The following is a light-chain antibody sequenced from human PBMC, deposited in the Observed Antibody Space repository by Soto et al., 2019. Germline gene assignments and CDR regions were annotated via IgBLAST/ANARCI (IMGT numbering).Light chain of an antibody. Sequence: QSALTQPASVSGSPGQSITISCSGTGSDVGNYNLVSWYQQYPGKAPNLMIYEGSKRPSGVSDRFSGSKSGNTASLTISGLQAEDEADYYCCSFARGSSWVFGGGTKLTVL. J-gene: IGLJ3*02. CDR2: EGS. V-gene: IGLV2-23*01. CDR1: GSDVGNYNL. CDR3: CSFARGSSWV.